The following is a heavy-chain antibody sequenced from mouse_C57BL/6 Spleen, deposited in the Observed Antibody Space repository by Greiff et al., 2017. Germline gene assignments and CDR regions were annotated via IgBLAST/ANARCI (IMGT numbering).Heavy chain of an antibody. V-gene: IGHV1-26*01. CDR2: INPNNGGT. Sequence: VQLQHSGPELVKPGASVKISCKASGYTFNDYYMNWVKQSHGKCLEWIGDINPNNGGTSYNQKFKGKATLTVDKSSSTAYMERRSLTSADSAVLYCARRRTAQAPWFAYWGQGTLVTVSA. J-gene: IGHJ3*01. CDR1: GYTFNDYY. D-gene: IGHD3-2*02. CDR3: ARRRTAQAPWFAY.